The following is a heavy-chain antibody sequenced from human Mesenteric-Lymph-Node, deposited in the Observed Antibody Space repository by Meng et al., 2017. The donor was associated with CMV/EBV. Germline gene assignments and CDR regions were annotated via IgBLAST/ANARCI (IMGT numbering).Heavy chain of an antibody. CDR3: AQFAAGTMLDQ. D-gene: IGHD3-3*01. J-gene: IGHJ5*02. Sequence: SETLSLTCNVSGDSISGYYWTWIRQPPGKGLEWIGYIYSGESANYNPSLKSRVTISVDTSKNHFSLKLSSVTAADTAVYYCAQFAAGTMLDQWGQGTLVTVSS. V-gene: IGHV4-59*01. CDR1: GDSISGYY. CDR2: IYSGESA.